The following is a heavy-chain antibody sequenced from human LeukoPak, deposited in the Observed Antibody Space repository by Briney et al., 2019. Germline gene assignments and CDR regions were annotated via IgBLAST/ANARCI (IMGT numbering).Heavy chain of an antibody. CDR3: ARPGAASGWYS. CDR2: IYPGDSDT. D-gene: IGHD6-19*01. CDR1: GYSFTSYW. J-gene: IGHJ4*02. Sequence: GESLKISCKGSGYSFTSYWIGWGRQMPGKGLEWMGIIYPGDSDTRYSPSFQGQVIISADKSISTAYRRWSSLKASETAMYSCARPGAASGWYSWGQGTLVTVSS. V-gene: IGHV5-51*01.